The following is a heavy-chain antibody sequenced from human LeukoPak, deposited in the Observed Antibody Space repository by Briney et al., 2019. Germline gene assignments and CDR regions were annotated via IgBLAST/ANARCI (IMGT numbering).Heavy chain of an antibody. Sequence: ASVKVSCKASGYTFTGYYMHWVRQAPGQGLEWMGRINPNSGGTNYAQKFQGRVTMTRDTSISTAYMELSRLRSDDTAVYYCARTEMATIEDDAFDIWGQGTVVTVSS. CDR3: ARTEMATIEDDAFDI. V-gene: IGHV1-2*06. CDR2: INPNSGGT. CDR1: GYTFTGYY. J-gene: IGHJ3*02. D-gene: IGHD5-24*01.